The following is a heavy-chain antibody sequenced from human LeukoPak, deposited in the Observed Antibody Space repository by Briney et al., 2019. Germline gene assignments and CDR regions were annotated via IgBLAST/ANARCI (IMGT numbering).Heavy chain of an antibody. D-gene: IGHD3-22*01. J-gene: IGHJ4*02. Sequence: GESLKISCKGSGYSFTNYWIGWVRQMPGKGLEWMGRIDPSDSYTNYSPSFQGHVTISADKSISTAYLQWSSLKASDTAMYYCARFAYGSDYFPGHYWGQGTLVTVSS. CDR1: GYSFTNYW. V-gene: IGHV5-10-1*01. CDR2: IDPSDSYT. CDR3: ARFAYGSDYFPGHY.